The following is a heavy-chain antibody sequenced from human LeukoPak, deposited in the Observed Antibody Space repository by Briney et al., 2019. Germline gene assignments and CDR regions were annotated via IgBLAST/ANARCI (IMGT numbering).Heavy chain of an antibody. V-gene: IGHV3-21*04. Sequence: MAGGSLRLSCEASGFTFTTYNMNWVRQAPGKGLEWVSSISTSSSYTYYADSVKGRFTISRDNAKNSLYLQMNSLRAEDTAVYYCAKDPVLAWGQGTLVTVSS. CDR3: AKDPVLA. D-gene: IGHD2-15*01. J-gene: IGHJ5*02. CDR1: GFTFTTYN. CDR2: ISTSSSYT.